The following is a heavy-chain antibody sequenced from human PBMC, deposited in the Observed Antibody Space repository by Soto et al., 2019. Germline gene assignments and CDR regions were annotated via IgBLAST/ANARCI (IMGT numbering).Heavy chain of an antibody. D-gene: IGHD1-7*01. CDR3: ARDIRLITGTYDY. J-gene: IGHJ4*02. Sequence: GGSLRLSCAASGFTFSSYAMHWVRQAPGKGLEWVAVISYDGSNKYYADSVKGRFTISRDNSKNTLYLQMNSLRAEDTAVYYCARDIRLITGTYDYWGRGTLVTVSS. CDR2: ISYDGSNK. CDR1: GFTFSSYA. V-gene: IGHV3-30-3*01.